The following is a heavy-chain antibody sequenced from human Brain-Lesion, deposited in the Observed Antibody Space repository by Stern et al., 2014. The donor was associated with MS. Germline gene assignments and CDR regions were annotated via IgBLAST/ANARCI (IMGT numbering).Heavy chain of an antibody. D-gene: IGHD2-15*01. CDR1: GGSVSSTSYA. Sequence: QLQLQESGPGLVKPSETLSLTCTVAGGSVSSTSYAWAWIRQPPGKGLEWIGTIYYSGNPYYSSSLKGRLTISQARPKNQFPLRWGFVTAADTAVYYCAGEEDIRYCSGGSCTGNWFDPWGQGTLVTVSS. CDR2: IYYSGNP. CDR3: AGEEDIRYCSGGSCTGNWFDP. V-gene: IGHV4-39*01. J-gene: IGHJ5*02.